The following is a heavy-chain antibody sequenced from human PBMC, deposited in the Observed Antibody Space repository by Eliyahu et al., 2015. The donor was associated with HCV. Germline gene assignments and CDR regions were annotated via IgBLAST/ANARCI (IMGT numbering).Heavy chain of an antibody. CDR3: ARGDYGDYVYGAPKMGPNWFDP. J-gene: IGHJ5*02. D-gene: IGHD4-17*01. V-gene: IGHV1-69*01. CDR1: GGTFSSYA. CDR2: IIPIFGTA. Sequence: QVQLVQSGAEVKKPGSSVKVSCKASGGTFSSYAISWVRQAPGQGLEWXGGIIPIFGTANYAQKFQGRVTITADESTSTAYMELSSLRSEDTAVYYCARGDYGDYVYGAPKMGPNWFDPWGQGTLVTVSS.